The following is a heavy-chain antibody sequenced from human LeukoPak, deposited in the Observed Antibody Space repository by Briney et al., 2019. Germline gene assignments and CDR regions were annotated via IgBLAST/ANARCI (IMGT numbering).Heavy chain of an antibody. CDR1: GGSISSYY. D-gene: IGHD6-19*01. V-gene: IGHV4-59*01. CDR3: ARQGRAGTTFDY. CDR2: IYYSGST. J-gene: IGHJ4*02. Sequence: SETLSLPCTVSGGSISSYYWSWIRQPPGKGLEWIGYIYYSGSTNYNPSLKSRVTISVDTSKNQFSLKLSSVTAADTAVYYCARQGRAGTTFDYWGQGTLVTVSS.